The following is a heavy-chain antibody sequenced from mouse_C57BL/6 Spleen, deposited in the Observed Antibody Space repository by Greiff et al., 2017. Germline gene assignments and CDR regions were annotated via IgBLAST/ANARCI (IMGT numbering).Heavy chain of an antibody. CDR2: INSDGGST. Sequence: DVKLQESGGGLVQPGESLKLSCESNEYEFPSHDMSWVRKTPEKRLELVAAINSDGGSTYYPDTMERRFIISRDNTKKTLYLQMSSLRSEDTALYYCARRGYGNYWYFDVWGTGTTVTVSS. CDR1: EYEFPSHD. D-gene: IGHD2-1*01. CDR3: ARRGYGNYWYFDV. V-gene: IGHV5-2*03. J-gene: IGHJ1*03.